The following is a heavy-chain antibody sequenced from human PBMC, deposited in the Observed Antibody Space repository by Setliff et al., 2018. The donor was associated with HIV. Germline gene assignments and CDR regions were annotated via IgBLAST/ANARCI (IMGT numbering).Heavy chain of an antibody. CDR3: ARQGRPGDFDS. CDR1: GGSISSYY. J-gene: IGHJ4*02. CDR2: IYYSGST. Sequence: SETLSLICTVSGGSISSYYWSWIRQPPGKGLEWIGYIYYSGSTYYNPSLKSRVTISGDTSKKQFSLKLRAVTAADSAVYYCARQGRPGDFDSWGQGTLVTVSS. D-gene: IGHD7-27*01. V-gene: IGHV4-59*08.